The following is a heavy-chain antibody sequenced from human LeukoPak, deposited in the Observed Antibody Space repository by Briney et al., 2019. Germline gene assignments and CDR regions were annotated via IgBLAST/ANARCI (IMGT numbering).Heavy chain of an antibody. J-gene: IGHJ4*02. D-gene: IGHD1-7*01. CDR3: ARQWNYVRGYFDY. CDR1: GGSVSGYY. CDR2: INHSGST. V-gene: IGHV4-34*01. Sequence: PSETLSLTCAVYGGSVSGYYWSWIRKPPGKRLEWIGEINHSGSTNYNPSLKSRVTISVDTSKNQFSLKLSSVTAADTAVYYCARQWNYVRGYFDYWGQGTLVTVSS.